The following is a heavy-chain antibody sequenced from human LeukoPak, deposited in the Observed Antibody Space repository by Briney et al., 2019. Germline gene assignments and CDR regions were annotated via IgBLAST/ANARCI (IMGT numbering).Heavy chain of an antibody. V-gene: IGHV3-53*01. CDR1: GFTVSNDY. J-gene: IGHJ4*02. D-gene: IGHD6-13*01. CDR2: VYSAGTT. Sequence: PGGSLRLSCAASGFTVSNDYMSWVRQAPGKGLEWVSIVYSAGTTYYADSVKGRFTISRDNSRNTLYLQMNSLRGDDTAVYYCAREVYSSTWFDLWGQGTLVTVSS. CDR3: AREVYSSTWFDL.